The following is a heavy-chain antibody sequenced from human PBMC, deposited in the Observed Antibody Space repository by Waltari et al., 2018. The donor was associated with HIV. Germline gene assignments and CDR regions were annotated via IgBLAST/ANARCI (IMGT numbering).Heavy chain of an antibody. D-gene: IGHD3-10*01. CDR2: IYTSGST. J-gene: IGHJ3*02. Sequence: QVQLQESGPGLVKPSQTLSLTCTVSGGSISSGSYYWSWIRQPAGKGLEWIGRIYTSGSTNYNPSLKSRVTISVDTSKNQFSLKLSSVTAADTAVYYCAILWFGEFDAFDIWGQGTMVTVSS. CDR3: AILWFGEFDAFDI. V-gene: IGHV4-61*02. CDR1: GGSISSGSYY.